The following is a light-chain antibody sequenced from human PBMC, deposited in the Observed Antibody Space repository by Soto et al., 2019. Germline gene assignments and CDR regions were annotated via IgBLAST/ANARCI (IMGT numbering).Light chain of an antibody. CDR2: DVS. CDR1: SSDVGGYNC. CDR3: SSYTSSSTVV. V-gene: IGLV2-14*01. Sequence: QSVLTQPASVSGSPGQSITISCTGTSSDVGGYNCVSWYQQHPGKAPKLMIYDVSNRPSGVSNRFSGSKSGNTASLTISGLQAEDEADYYCSSYTSSSTVVFRGGTKLTVL. J-gene: IGLJ2*01.